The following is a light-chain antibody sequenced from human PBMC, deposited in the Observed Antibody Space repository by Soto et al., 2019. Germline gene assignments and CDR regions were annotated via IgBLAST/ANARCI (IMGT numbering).Light chain of an antibody. Sequence: GDRVTITCRVSQSISSWLAWYQQKPGKAPQLLIYDASSLESGVPSRFSGSGSGTEFTLTISSLQPDDFATYYCQQHNSYSSWTVGQGTKVDI. V-gene: IGKV1-5*01. J-gene: IGKJ1*01. CDR1: QSISSW. CDR2: DAS. CDR3: QQHNSYSSWT.